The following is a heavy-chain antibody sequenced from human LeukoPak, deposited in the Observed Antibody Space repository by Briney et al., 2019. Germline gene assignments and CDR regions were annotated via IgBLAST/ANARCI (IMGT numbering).Heavy chain of an antibody. J-gene: IGHJ3*02. Sequence: GGSLRLSCAASGFIFSSHGMHWGRQAPGKGLEWVAVISYDESNKYAGSVKGRFTISRDNSKNTLYLQMNSLRAEDTAVYYCARVGGVSGRAFDMWGQGTMVTVSS. CDR2: ISYDESNK. CDR3: ARVGGVSGRAFDM. CDR1: GFIFSSHG. V-gene: IGHV3-30*03. D-gene: IGHD6-25*01.